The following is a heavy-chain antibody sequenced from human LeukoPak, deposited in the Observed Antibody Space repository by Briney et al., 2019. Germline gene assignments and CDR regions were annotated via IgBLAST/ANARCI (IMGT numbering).Heavy chain of an antibody. CDR2: INHSGST. D-gene: IGHD6-19*01. J-gene: IGHJ4*02. CDR1: GFTFSSYA. CDR3: ARIPAEVAGPYYFDY. Sequence: PGGSLRLSCAASGFTFSSYAMSWIRQPPGKGLEWIGEINHSGSTNYNPSLKSRVTISVDTSKNQFSLKLSSVTAADTAVYYCARIPAEVAGPYYFDYWGQGTLVTVSS. V-gene: IGHV4-34*01.